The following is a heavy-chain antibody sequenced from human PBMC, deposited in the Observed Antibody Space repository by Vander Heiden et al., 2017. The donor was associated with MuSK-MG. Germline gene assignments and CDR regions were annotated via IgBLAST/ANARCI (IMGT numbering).Heavy chain of an antibody. CDR2: MSSSSSYI. J-gene: IGHJ4*02. CDR3: ARDKSVAGRFDY. V-gene: IGHV3-21*01. Sequence: EVQLVESGGGLVKPGGSLRLSCAASGFPFRSYSMNWVRQGPGKGLEWVSSMSSSSSYIYYADSVKGRFTISRDNAKNSLYLQMNSLRAEDTAVYYCARDKSVAGRFDYWGQGTLVTVSS. CDR1: GFPFRSYS. D-gene: IGHD6-19*01.